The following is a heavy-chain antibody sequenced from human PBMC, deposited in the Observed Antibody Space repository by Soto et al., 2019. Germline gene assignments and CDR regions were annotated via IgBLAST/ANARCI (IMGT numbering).Heavy chain of an antibody. J-gene: IGHJ4*02. CDR1: GFIFSDYY. V-gene: IGHV3-11*01. Sequence: GGSLRLSCAASGFIFSDYYMSWIRQAPGKGLEWISYISSSDNIIYYADSVKGRFTISRDNAKNSLYLQMNSLRAVDTAVYYCARDRGYYDSSGYFDYWGQGTQVTVSS. CDR2: ISSSDNII. D-gene: IGHD3-22*01. CDR3: ARDRGYYDSSGYFDY.